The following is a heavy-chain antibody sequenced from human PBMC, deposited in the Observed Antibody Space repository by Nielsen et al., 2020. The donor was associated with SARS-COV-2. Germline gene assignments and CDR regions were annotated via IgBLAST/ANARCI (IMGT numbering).Heavy chain of an antibody. CDR3: AREAAMAYNAFDI. CDR1: GFTVSSNY. D-gene: IGHD5-18*01. CDR2: IYSGGST. V-gene: IGHV3-53*01. Sequence: GESLKIFCAASGFTVSSNYMSWVRQAPGKGLEWVSVIYSGGSTYYADSVKGRFTISRDNSKNTLYLQMNSLRAEDTAVYYCAREAAMAYNAFDIWGQGTMVTVSS. J-gene: IGHJ3*02.